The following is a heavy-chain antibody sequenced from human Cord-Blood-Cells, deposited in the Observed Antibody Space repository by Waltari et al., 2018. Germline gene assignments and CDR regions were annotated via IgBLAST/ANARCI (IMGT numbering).Heavy chain of an antibody. J-gene: IGHJ6*02. CDR2: IRSKAYGGTT. V-gene: IGHV3-49*04. Sequence: GESGGGLVQPGRSLRLSCTASGFTFGDYAMSWVRQAPGKGLEWVGCIRSKAYGGTTEYAASVKGRFTISRDDSKSIAYLQMNSLKTEDTAVYYCTRDCSSTSCYYYYGMDVWGQGTTVTVSS. D-gene: IGHD2-2*01. CDR3: TRDCSSTSCYYYYGMDV. CDR1: GFTFGDYA.